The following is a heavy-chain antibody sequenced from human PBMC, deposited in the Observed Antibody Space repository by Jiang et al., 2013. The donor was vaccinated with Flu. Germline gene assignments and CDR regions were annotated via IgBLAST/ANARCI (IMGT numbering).Heavy chain of an antibody. V-gene: IGHV5-51*01. CDR2: IRPRDSDT. Sequence: QLVESGAEMKKPGESLKIFCKASGNDLSDYWIAWVRQMPGKGLEWMGIIRPRDSDTRYSPSFQGPVTISADKSTSTAYLQWSSLKASDTAMYYCARRPLTRTAGGFDYWGQGTLVTVSP. CDR1: GNDLSDYW. CDR3: ARRPLTRTAGGFDY. J-gene: IGHJ4*02.